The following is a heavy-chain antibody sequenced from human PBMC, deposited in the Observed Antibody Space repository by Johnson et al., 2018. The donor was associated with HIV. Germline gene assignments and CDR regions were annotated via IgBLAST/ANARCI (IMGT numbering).Heavy chain of an antibody. J-gene: IGHJ3*02. CDR2: ISGSGATI. CDR3: ARDSTPWGGDYVDYTFDI. CDR1: GFTFSTYA. Sequence: VQLVESGGGLVQPGGSLRLSCAASGFTFSTYAMCWVRQAPGKGLEWVSGISGSGATIYYADSVKGRFTISRDNAKKSLYLQMNSLRSEDTALYYCARDSTPWGGDYVDYTFDIWGQGTMVTVSS. V-gene: IGHV3-23*04. D-gene: IGHD4-17*01.